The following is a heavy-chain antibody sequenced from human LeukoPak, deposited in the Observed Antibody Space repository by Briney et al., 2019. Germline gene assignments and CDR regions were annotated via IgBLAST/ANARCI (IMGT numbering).Heavy chain of an antibody. V-gene: IGHV4-39*07. CDR1: GDSITTSDYH. CDR2: IYYSGST. Sequence: SETLSLTCTVSGDSITTSDYHWGWVRQSPVKGLEWIGNIYYSGSTYYNPSLKTRVTMSVDTSKSQFSLNLNSVTAADTAVYYCVRVPKNVAMITEFFFDYWGQGTLVTVSS. CDR3: VRVPKNVAMITEFFFDY. J-gene: IGHJ4*02. D-gene: IGHD5-12*01.